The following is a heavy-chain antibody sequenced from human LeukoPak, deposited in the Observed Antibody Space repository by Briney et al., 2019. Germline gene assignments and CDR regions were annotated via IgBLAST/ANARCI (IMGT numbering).Heavy chain of an antibody. CDR1: GYTFSDYY. CDR2: INPNSGGT. CDR3: AREHPEGGYLRDPYPFDY. J-gene: IGHJ4*02. Sequence: ASVKVSCKASGYTFSDYYMHWVRQAPGQGLEWMGWINPNSGGTNSAQKFQGRVTMTRDTSISTAYMELSSLRSDDTAVYYCAREHPEGGYLRDPYPFDYWGQGTLVTVSS. D-gene: IGHD5-18*01. V-gene: IGHV1-2*02.